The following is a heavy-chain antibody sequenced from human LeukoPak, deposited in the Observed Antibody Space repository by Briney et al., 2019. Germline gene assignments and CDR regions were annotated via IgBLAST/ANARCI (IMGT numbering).Heavy chain of an antibody. D-gene: IGHD3-3*01. CDR3: AKCAKTPEGGSGWCNWFDA. V-gene: IGHV3-23*01. CDR1: GFTLSNAD. CDR2: IRCSGYYA. J-gene: IGHJ5*02. Sequence: QPGGSLRLSCASSGFTLSNADMNWVRQPPGKGLEWVSSIRCSGYYAEYTDSVNGRFTISRDNSRNTLFLQLNSPRADDTALYYCAKCAKTPEGGSGWCNWFDAWGQGTLVTVPS.